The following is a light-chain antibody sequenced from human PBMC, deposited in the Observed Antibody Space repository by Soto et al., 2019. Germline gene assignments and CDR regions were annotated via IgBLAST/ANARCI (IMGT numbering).Light chain of an antibody. CDR2: DAS. V-gene: IGKV3-20*01. Sequence: EIVLTQSPATLSLSPGERATLSCRASQSVSRYLAWYQQKPGQAPRLLIYDASSRATGIPDRFRGSGSGTDFTLTISRLEPEDFAVYYCQQYGGLPTFGQGTKVDIK. J-gene: IGKJ1*01. CDR3: QQYGGLPT. CDR1: QSVSRY.